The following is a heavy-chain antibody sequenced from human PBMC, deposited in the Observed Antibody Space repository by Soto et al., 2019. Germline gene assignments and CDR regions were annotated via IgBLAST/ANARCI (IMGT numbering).Heavy chain of an antibody. J-gene: IGHJ4*02. D-gene: IGHD3-10*01. CDR2: IGGTDTFT. CDR3: VRDGSLLGLTR. CDR1: GFTFNNYN. Sequence: EVQLVESGGGLVKTGESLRLSCVASGFTFNNYNMNWVRQAPGKWLEWVSSIGGTDTFTYYADSVKGRCSISRDNAKSSLFLQMNSLRAEDTAVYFCVRDGSLLGLTRWGQGTLVTVSS. V-gene: IGHV3-21*01.